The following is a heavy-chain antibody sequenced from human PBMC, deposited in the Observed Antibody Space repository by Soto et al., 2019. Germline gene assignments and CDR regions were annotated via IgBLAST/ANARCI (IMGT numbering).Heavy chain of an antibody. D-gene: IGHD5-18*01. V-gene: IGHV3-23*01. CDR1: GFTFSSYG. Sequence: GGSLRLSCAASGFTFSSYGMSWVRQAPGKGLEWVSAISGSGGSTYYADSVKGRFTISRDNSKNTLYLQMSSLGAEDTAVYYCAKLGPYSYGYFDYWGQGTLVTVS. CDR2: ISGSGGST. J-gene: IGHJ4*02. CDR3: AKLGPYSYGYFDY.